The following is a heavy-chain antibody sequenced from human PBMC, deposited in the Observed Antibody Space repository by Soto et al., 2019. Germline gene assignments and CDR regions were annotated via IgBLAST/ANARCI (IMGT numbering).Heavy chain of an antibody. CDR2: LYDVDGT. Sequence: DVQLVESGGGLIQPGGSLRLSCAASGFTVSGKKYLAWVRQAPGKGLEWVSALYDVDGTYYADSVKGRFTTSADSSKTIVYLQMNGLRPDDTAVYYCASWHLREHAYDIWVQGTAVTVSS. J-gene: IGHJ3*02. CDR3: ASWHLREHAYDI. CDR1: GFTVSGKKY. D-gene: IGHD4-17*01. V-gene: IGHV3-53*01.